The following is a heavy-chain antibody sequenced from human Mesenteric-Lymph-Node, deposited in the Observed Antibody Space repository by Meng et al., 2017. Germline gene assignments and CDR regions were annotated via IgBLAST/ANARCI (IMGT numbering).Heavy chain of an antibody. CDR1: GYTFTGYY. D-gene: IGHD3-10*01. Sequence: ASVKVSCKASGYTFTGYYMHWVRQAPGQGLEWMGWINPNSGGTNYAQKFQGRVTMTRDTSISTAYMELSTLRSDDTAVYYCARQDPLLGDGSGSHGSNWFDPWGQGTLVTVSS. J-gene: IGHJ5*02. CDR2: INPNSGGT. CDR3: ARQDPLLGDGSGSHGSNWFDP. V-gene: IGHV1-2*02.